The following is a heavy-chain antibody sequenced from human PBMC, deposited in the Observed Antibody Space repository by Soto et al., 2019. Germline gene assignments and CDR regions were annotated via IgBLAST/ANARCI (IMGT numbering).Heavy chain of an antibody. CDR1: GGSISSYY. Sequence: SETLSLTCTVSGGSISSYYWSWIRQPPGKGLEWIGYIYYSGSTNYNPSLKSRVTISVDTSKNQFSLKLSSVTAAETAVYYCACIAAAGIDYWGQGTLVTVSS. V-gene: IGHV4-59*01. D-gene: IGHD6-13*01. CDR3: ACIAAAGIDY. J-gene: IGHJ4*02. CDR2: IYYSGST.